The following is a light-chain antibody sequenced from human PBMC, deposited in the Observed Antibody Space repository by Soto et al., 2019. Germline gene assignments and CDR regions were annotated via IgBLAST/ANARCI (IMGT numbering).Light chain of an antibody. CDR3: GTWDSSLSAWV. V-gene: IGLV1-51*01. Sequence: QSVLTQPPSVSAAPGQKVTISCSGSSSNIGNNYVSWYQQLPGTAPKLLIYGNNKRPSGIPDRFSGSKSGTSATLGITGLQTGDEADYYCGTWDSSLSAWVFGGGTKLT. J-gene: IGLJ3*02. CDR1: SSNIGNNY. CDR2: GNN.